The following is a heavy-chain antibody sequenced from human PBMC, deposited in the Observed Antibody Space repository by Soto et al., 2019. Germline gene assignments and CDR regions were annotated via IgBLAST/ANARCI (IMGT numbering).Heavy chain of an antibody. J-gene: IGHJ4*02. CDR1: GGSISSGGYY. D-gene: IGHD3-10*01. CDR2: IYYSGST. V-gene: IGHV4-31*03. Sequence: PSETLSLTCTVSGGSISSGGYYWSWIRQHPGKGLEWIGYIYYSGSTYYNPSLKSRVTISVDTSKNQFSLKLSSVTAADTAVYYCARDYYGSGSYFDYWGQGTLVTVS. CDR3: ARDYYGSGSYFDY.